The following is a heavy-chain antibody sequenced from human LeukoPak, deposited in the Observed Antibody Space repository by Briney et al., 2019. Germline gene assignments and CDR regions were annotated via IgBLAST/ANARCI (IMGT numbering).Heavy chain of an antibody. Sequence: GGSLRLSCAASGFTFSDYYIDWVRQAPGKGLEWVARIRDKAHCYTTEYAASVKGRFSISRDDSKNSVYLQMNSLKTEDTAVYDCARDLGAARVYWGQGTLVTVSS. D-gene: IGHD1-26*01. CDR2: IRDKAHCYTT. V-gene: IGHV3-72*01. CDR3: ARDLGAARVY. CDR1: GFTFSDYY. J-gene: IGHJ4*02.